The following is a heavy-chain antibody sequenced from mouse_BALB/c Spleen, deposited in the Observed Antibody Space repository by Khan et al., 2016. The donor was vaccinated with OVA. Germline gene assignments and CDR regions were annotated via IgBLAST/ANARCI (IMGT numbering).Heavy chain of an antibody. J-gene: IGHJ3*01. CDR3: ARSGYEAWFAY. D-gene: IGHD2-14*01. CDR1: GYSITSDYA. Sequence: EVQLQESGPGLVKPSQSLSLTCTVTGYSITSDYAWNWIRQFPRNKLEWMGYISYSGSTSYNPSFKSRISITRDTSKNQFFLQLNSVTTEDTATYFCARSGYEAWFAYWGQGTLVTVSA. V-gene: IGHV3-2*02. CDR2: ISYSGST.